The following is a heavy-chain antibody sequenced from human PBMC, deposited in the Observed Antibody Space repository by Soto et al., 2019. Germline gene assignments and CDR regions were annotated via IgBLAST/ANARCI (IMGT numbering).Heavy chain of an antibody. D-gene: IGHD3-10*01. CDR2: IYYSGST. CDR3: ARSSGDRSPYYYYGMDV. J-gene: IGHJ6*02. V-gene: IGHV4-61*01. CDR1: GGSVSSGSYY. Sequence: QVQLQESGPGLVKPSETLSLTCTVSGGSVSSGSYYWSWIRQPPGKGLEWIGYIYYSGSTNYNRSLKSRVTISVDTSKNQFSLKLSSVTAADTAVYYCARSSGDRSPYYYYGMDVWGQGTTVTVSS.